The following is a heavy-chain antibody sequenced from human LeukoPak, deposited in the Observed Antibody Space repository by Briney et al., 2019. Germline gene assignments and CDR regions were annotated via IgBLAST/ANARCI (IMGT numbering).Heavy chain of an antibody. D-gene: IGHD3-16*01. CDR2: INPNSGGT. CDR1: GYTFTGYY. V-gene: IGHV1-2*02. CDR3: ARSLLRTQGLLDY. Sequence: GASVKVSCKASGYTFTGYYMHWVRQAPGQGLEWMGWINPNSGGTNYAQKFQGRVTMTRDTSISTAYMELSRLRSDDTAVYYCARSLLRTQGLLDYWGQGTLVTVSS. J-gene: IGHJ4*02.